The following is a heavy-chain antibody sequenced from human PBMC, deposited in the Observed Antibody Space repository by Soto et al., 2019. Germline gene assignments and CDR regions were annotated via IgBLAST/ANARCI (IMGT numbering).Heavy chain of an antibody. J-gene: IGHJ4*02. CDR1: GFTFNIYG. CDR2: ISYDGSNQ. Sequence: PGGSLRLSCAASGFTFNIYGMHWVRQAPDKGLEWVALISYDGSNQYYADSVKGRFTISRDNCKNPLFLQMTSLRADDRAVYYCAKDQASGQGAFDSWGQGTLVTVSS. CDR3: AKDQASGQGAFDS. V-gene: IGHV3-30*18.